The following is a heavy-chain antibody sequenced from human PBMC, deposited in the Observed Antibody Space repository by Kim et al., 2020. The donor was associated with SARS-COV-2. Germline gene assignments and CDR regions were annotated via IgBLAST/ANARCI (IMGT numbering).Heavy chain of an antibody. CDR1: GGSISSYY. J-gene: IGHJ3*02. V-gene: IGHV4-59*01. CDR2: IYYSGST. CDR3: ARDLWFGELNAFDI. Sequence: SETLSLTCTVSGGSISSYYWSWIRQPPGKGLEWIGYIYYSGSTNYNPSLKSRVTISVDTSKNQFSLKLSSVTAADTAVYYCARDLWFGELNAFDIWGQGTMVTVSS. D-gene: IGHD3-10*01.